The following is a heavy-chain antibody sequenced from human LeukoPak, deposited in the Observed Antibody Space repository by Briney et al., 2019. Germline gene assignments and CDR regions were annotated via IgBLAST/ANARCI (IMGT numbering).Heavy chain of an antibody. J-gene: IGHJ6*02. Sequence: ASVKVSCKASGYTFTSYAMNWVRQAPGQGLEWMGWINTNTGNPTYAQGFTGRFVFSLDTSVSTAYLQISSLKAEDTAVYYCARDPGRWYLPNTPQRSTRRYYYYYGMDVWGQGTTVTVSS. CDR2: INTNTGNP. CDR3: ARDPGRWYLPNTPQRSTRRYYYYYGMDV. V-gene: IGHV7-4-1*02. CDR1: GYTFTSYA. D-gene: IGHD4-23*01.